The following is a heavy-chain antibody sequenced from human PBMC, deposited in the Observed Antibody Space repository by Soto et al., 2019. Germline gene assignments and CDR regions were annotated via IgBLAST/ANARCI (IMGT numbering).Heavy chain of an antibody. CDR1: GGSISSTIYY. J-gene: IGHJ3*02. CDR2: IYHNGGT. Sequence: PSETLSLTCTVSGGSISSTIYYWGWIRQPPGMGLEWIGSIYHNGGTYYKPSLQSRVSISVDTSKSQFSLKLTSVTAADTAVYYSARRWVVVGATNDVFDSWGRVKVITFSS. V-gene: IGHV4-39*01. CDR3: ARRWVVVGATNDVFDS. D-gene: IGHD2-21*01.